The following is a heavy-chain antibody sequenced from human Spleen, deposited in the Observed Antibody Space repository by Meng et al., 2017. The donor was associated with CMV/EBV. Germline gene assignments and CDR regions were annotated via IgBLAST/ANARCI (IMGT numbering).Heavy chain of an antibody. J-gene: IGHJ4*02. V-gene: IGHV1-2*02. CDR1: GYTFAGHY. CDR3: ARDDNWGPDY. D-gene: IGHD7-27*01. CDR2: IHPNTGET. Sequence: ASVKVSCKTSGYTFAGHYMHWLRQAPGQGLEWMGWIHPNTGETNYGQNFHGRVTVTRDTSIRTVYMELSSLRPDDTATYYCARDDNWGPDYWGQGTLVTVSS.